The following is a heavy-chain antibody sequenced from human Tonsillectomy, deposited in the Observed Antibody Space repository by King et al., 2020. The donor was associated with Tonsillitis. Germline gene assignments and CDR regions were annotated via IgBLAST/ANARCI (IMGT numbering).Heavy chain of an antibody. CDR3: YIRVGDTGY. Sequence: VQLVESGGGLVQPGGSLKLSCAASEFSFSGSAMSWARQASGKGLEWLGRIKSKASNYPTEYAASVKGRFTISRDDSKNTASLQMNSLKTEDTAMYYCYIRVGDTGYWGQGILVTVS. CDR2: IKSKASNYPT. V-gene: IGHV3-73*02. CDR1: EFSFSGSA. D-gene: IGHD1-26*01. J-gene: IGHJ4*02.